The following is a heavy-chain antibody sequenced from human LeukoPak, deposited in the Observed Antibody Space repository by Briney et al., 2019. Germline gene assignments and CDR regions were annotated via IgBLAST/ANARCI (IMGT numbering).Heavy chain of an antibody. D-gene: IGHD5-12*01. V-gene: IGHV3-23*01. Sequence: KPGGSLRLSCAASGFTFSSYAMSWVRQAPGKGLEWVSAISGSGGSTYYADSVKGRFTISRDNSKNTLYLQMNSLRAEDTAVYYCAKDFGRATIWNYWGQGTLVTVSS. CDR2: ISGSGGST. CDR1: GFTFSSYA. CDR3: AKDFGRATIWNY. J-gene: IGHJ4*02.